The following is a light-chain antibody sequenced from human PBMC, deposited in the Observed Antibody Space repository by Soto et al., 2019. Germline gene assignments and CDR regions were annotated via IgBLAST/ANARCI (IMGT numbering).Light chain of an antibody. CDR1: QSISNY. J-gene: IGKJ1*01. Sequence: DIQMTQSPSSLYASVGDRVTITCRASQSISNYLNWYQQKPGKAPKLLIYAASRMQSGVPSRFSGSGSETDFTLTISSLQPDDAATYYCQQSFSPLWTFGQGTKVEV. CDR2: AAS. CDR3: QQSFSPLWT. V-gene: IGKV1-39*01.